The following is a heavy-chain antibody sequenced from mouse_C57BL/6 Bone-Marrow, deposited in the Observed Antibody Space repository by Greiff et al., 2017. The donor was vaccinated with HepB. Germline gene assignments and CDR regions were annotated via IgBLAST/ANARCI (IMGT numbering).Heavy chain of an antibody. V-gene: IGHV5-17*01. CDR1: GFTFSDYG. J-gene: IGHJ3*01. D-gene: IGHD2-4*01. Sequence: EVNVVESGGGLVKPGGSLKLSCAASGFTFSDYGMHWVRQAPEKGLEWVAYISSGSSTIYYADTVKGRFTISRDKAKNTLFLQMTRLRSEDTAMYYCARSDYAFAYWGQGTLVTVSA. CDR2: ISSGSSTI. CDR3: ARSDYAFAY.